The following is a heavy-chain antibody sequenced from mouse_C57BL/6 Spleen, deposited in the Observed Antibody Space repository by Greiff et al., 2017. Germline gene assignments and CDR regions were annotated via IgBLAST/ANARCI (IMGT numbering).Heavy chain of an antibody. Sequence: VQLQQSGPELVKPGASVKISCKASGYTFTDYYMNWVKQSHGKSLEWIGDINPNNGGTSYNQKFKGKATLTVDKSSSTAYMELRSLTSEDSAVYYCAIATYYDYDSWFAYWGQGTLVTVSA. CDR2: INPNNGGT. CDR3: AIATYYDYDSWFAY. J-gene: IGHJ3*01. V-gene: IGHV1-26*01. CDR1: GYTFTDYY. D-gene: IGHD2-4*01.